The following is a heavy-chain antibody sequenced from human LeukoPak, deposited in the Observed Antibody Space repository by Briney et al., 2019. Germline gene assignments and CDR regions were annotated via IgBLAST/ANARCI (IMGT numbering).Heavy chain of an antibody. CDR3: ARLVAGAGITY. Sequence: GGSLRLSCVASGFTFSNYWMTWVRQAPGNGLQWVANIRQDGNDRYFVDSVKGRFTISRDNAKNSLYLQMNSLRAEDTAVYYCARLVAGAGITYWGQGTLVTVSS. CDR2: IRQDGNDR. D-gene: IGHD6-19*01. CDR1: GFTFSNYW. J-gene: IGHJ4*02. V-gene: IGHV3-7*03.